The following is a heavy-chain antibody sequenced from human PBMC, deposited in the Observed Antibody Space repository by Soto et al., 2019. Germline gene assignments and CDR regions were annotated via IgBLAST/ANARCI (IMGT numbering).Heavy chain of an antibody. CDR3: ARDRAGYYSYFVY. D-gene: IGHD3-22*01. CDR2: IMPFFGCG. J-gene: IGHJ4*02. Sequence: QVYLVQSGAEVKKPGSSVKFSCKALRGTFTNYAFSWVRQAPGQGLEWMGGIMPFFGCGNYGQKFQGRINVASDWSTISVYLELTSLRAEDMAVYYCARDRAGYYSYFVYWGQGTLVTVSS. CDR1: RGTFTNYA. V-gene: IGHV1-69*01.